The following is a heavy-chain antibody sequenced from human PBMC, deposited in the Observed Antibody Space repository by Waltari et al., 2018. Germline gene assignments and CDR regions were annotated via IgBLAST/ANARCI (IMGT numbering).Heavy chain of an antibody. CDR1: GGTFSSYA. CDR2: FSPNLGIA. CDR3: ARDQCSGGSCYRTNYYYGMDV. D-gene: IGHD2-15*01. Sequence: QVQLVQSGAEVKKPGSSVKVSCKASGGTFSSYAISWVRQAPGQGLEWRGRFSPNLGIANYAQKVQGRVTITADKSTSTAYMELSSLRSEDTAVYYCARDQCSGGSCYRTNYYYGMDVWGQGTTVTVSS. V-gene: IGHV1-69*04. J-gene: IGHJ6*02.